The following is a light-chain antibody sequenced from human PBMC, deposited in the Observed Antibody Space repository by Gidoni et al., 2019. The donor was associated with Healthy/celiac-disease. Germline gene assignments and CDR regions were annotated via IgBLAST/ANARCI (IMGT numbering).Light chain of an antibody. CDR3: QQRSNWPTIT. Sequence: EIVLTQSPATLSLSPGERATLSCRASQSVSSYLAWYQQKPGQAPRLLIYDASNRATGIPARFSGSGSGTDFTRTISSIEPEDFAVYYCQQRSNWPTITFGQGKRLEIK. J-gene: IGKJ5*01. CDR1: QSVSSY. CDR2: DAS. V-gene: IGKV3-11*01.